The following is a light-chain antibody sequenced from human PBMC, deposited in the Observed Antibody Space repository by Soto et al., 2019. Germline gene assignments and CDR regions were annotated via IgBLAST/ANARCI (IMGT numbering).Light chain of an antibody. CDR3: HQYDNLPQNT. V-gene: IGKV1-33*01. J-gene: IGKJ2*01. CDR2: DAS. CDR1: QDISNY. Sequence: DIQMTQSPSSLSASVGDRVTITCQAIQDISNYVNWYQQKPGKAPKLLIYDASNLETGVPSRFSGSGSGTDFTFTISSLQPEDIATDYCHQYDNLPQNTFGQGTKLEIK.